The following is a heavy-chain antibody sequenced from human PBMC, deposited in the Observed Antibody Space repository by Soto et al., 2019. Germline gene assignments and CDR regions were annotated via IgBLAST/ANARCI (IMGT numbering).Heavy chain of an antibody. CDR2: INPSGGST. Sequence: QVQLVQSGAEVKKPGASVKVSCKASGYTFTSYYMHWVRQAPGQGLEWMGIINPSGGSTSYAQKFQGRVTMPRDTSTSPVYMELSSLRSEDTAVYYCATGGNTPPHFDYWGQGTLVTVSS. CDR3: ATGGNTPPHFDY. D-gene: IGHD2-15*01. V-gene: IGHV1-46*01. CDR1: GYTFTSYY. J-gene: IGHJ4*02.